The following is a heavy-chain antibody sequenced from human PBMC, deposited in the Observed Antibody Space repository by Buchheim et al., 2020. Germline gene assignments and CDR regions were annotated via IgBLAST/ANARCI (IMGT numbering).Heavy chain of an antibody. D-gene: IGHD3-22*01. Sequence: QVQLVQSGAEVKKPGSPVKVSCKASGGTFSSYTISWVRQAPGQGLEWMGRIIPILGIANYAQKFQGRVTITADKSTSTAYMELSSLRSEDTAVYYCARARYSDYYDSSGYPDYWGQGTL. J-gene: IGHJ4*02. CDR1: GGTFSSYT. CDR3: ARARYSDYYDSSGYPDY. CDR2: IIPILGIA. V-gene: IGHV1-69*02.